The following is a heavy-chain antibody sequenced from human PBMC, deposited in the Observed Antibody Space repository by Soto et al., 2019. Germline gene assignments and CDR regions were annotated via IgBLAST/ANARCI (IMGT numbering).Heavy chain of an antibody. CDR3: AREPVAGIWFDP. Sequence: ASVKVSCKASGYTFTSYGISWVRRAPGQGLEWMGWINSYNGNTNYAQKLQGRVTMTTDTSTSTAYMELRSLRSDDTAVYYCAREPVAGIWFDPWGQGTLVTVSS. J-gene: IGHJ5*02. V-gene: IGHV1-18*01. D-gene: IGHD6-19*01. CDR2: INSYNGNT. CDR1: GYTFTSYG.